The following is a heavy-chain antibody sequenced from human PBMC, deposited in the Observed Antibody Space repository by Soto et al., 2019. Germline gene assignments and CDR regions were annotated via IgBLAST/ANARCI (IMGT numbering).Heavy chain of an antibody. CDR2: IDSGGGT. J-gene: IGHJ6*02. V-gene: IGHV3-53*01. Sequence: GGSLRLSCAASGFTVSSDYMSWVRQAPGEGLEWVSVIDSGGGTYYADSVKGRFTISRDNPKNTLYLQMNSLRAEDTAVYYCARDQRGYCSSTSCYRVGMDVWGQGTTVTVSS. CDR1: GFTVSSDY. CDR3: ARDQRGYCSSTSCYRVGMDV. D-gene: IGHD2-2*02.